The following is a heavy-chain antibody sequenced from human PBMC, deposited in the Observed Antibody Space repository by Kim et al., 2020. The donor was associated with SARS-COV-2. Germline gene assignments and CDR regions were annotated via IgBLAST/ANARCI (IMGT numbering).Heavy chain of an antibody. CDR3: TRDKSIAAAGSLGY. Sequence: GGSLRLSCTASGFTFGDYAMSWVRQAPGKGLEWVGFIRSKAYGGTTEYAASVKGRFTISRDDSKSIAYLQMNSLKTEDTAVYYCTRDKSIAAAGSLGYWGQGTLVTVSS. D-gene: IGHD6-13*01. V-gene: IGHV3-49*04. CDR2: IRSKAYGGTT. CDR1: GFTFGDYA. J-gene: IGHJ4*02.